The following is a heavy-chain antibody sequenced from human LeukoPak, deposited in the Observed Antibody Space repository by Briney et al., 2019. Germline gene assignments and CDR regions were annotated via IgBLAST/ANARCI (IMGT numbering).Heavy chain of an antibody. D-gene: IGHD5-12*01. Sequence: GGSLRLSCVVSGLTFSKNWMSWVRQAPGKGLEWVANMKEDGSEKYYVDSVKGRFTISRDNPRNSLYLQMNSLRAEDTAVYYCARVDFRSGYVFDYWGQGTLVTVSS. CDR2: MKEDGSEK. CDR3: ARVDFRSGYVFDY. J-gene: IGHJ4*02. CDR1: GLTFSKNW. V-gene: IGHV3-7*01.